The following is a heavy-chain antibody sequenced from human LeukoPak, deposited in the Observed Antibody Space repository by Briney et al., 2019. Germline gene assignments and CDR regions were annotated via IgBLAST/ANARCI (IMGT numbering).Heavy chain of an antibody. V-gene: IGHV4-59*08. D-gene: IGHD3-22*01. J-gene: IGHJ3*02. Sequence: KPSETLSLTCTVSGGSISSYYWSWIRQPPGKGLEWIGYIYYSGSTNYNPSLKSRVTLSVDTSKNQFSLKLSSVTAADTAVYYCARPGGYYYDSSGYTDAFDIWGQGTMVTVSS. CDR3: ARPGGYYYDSSGYTDAFDI. CDR1: GGSISSYY. CDR2: IYYSGST.